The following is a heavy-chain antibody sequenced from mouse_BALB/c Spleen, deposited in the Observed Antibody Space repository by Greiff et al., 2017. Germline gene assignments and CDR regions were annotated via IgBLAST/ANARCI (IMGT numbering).Heavy chain of an antibody. Sequence: DVQLQESGPGLVKPSQSLSLTCTVTGYSITSDYAWNWIRQFPGNKLEWMGYISYSGSTSYNPSLKSRISITRDTSKNQFFLQLNSVTTEDTATYYCASYYRYAMDYWGQGTSVTVSS. CDR1: GYSITSDYA. CDR3: ASYYRYAMDY. CDR2: ISYSGST. V-gene: IGHV3-2*02. D-gene: IGHD2-14*01. J-gene: IGHJ4*01.